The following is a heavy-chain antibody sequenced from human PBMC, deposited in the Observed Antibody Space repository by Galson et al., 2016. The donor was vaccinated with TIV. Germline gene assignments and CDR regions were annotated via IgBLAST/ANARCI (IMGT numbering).Heavy chain of an antibody. V-gene: IGHV2-5*02. CDR1: GFSLSSSGVG. Sequence: PALVKPTQTLTLTCTVSGFSLSSSGVGVAWIRQPPGKALEWLALIYWDDDKRYSPSLKTRLTITKDTSKNQVVLTMTNMEPVDTGTYYCAHRLLSVRANYYFDYWGQGTLVTVSS. D-gene: IGHD3-16*02. CDR3: AHRLLSVRANYYFDY. J-gene: IGHJ4*02. CDR2: IYWDDDK.